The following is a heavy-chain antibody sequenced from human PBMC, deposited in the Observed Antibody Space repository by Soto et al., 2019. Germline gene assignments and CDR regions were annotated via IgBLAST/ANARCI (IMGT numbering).Heavy chain of an antibody. CDR3: ARGGTTVTVLGTWYFDY. J-gene: IGHJ4*02. D-gene: IGHD4-17*01. V-gene: IGHV4-31*03. CDR1: GGSISSGGYY. CDR2: IYYSGST. Sequence: SETLSLTCTVSGGSISSGGYYWSWIRQHPGKGLEWIGYIYYSGSTYYNPSLKSRVTISVDTSKNQFSLKLSSVTAADTAVYYCARGGTTVTVLGTWYFDYWGQGTLVTVSS.